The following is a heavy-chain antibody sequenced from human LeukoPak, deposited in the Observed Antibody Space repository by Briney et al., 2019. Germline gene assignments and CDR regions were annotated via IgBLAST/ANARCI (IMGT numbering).Heavy chain of an antibody. CDR3: ARDCVEVRGVKYYFDY. D-gene: IGHD3-10*01. CDR1: GFSFSSYG. CDR2: IRYDGSNK. Sequence: GGSLRLSCAASGFSFSSYGMHWVRQAPGKGLEWVAFIRYDGSNKYYADSVKGRFTISRDNSKNTLYLQMNSLRAEDTAVYYCARDCVEVRGVKYYFDYWGQGTLVTVSS. J-gene: IGHJ4*02. V-gene: IGHV3-30*02.